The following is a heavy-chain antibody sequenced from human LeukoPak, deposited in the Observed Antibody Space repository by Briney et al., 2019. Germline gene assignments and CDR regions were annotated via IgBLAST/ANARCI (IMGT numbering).Heavy chain of an antibody. CDR1: GFTFDDYG. CDR2: INWNGGST. Sequence: PGGSLRLSCAASGFTFDDYGMSWVRQAPGKWLEWVSGINWNGGSTGYADSVKGRFTISRDNAKNSLYLQMNSLRAEDTALYYCARFLSSGWRHPGTDYWGQGTLVTVSS. V-gene: IGHV3-20*04. CDR3: ARFLSSGWRHPGTDY. J-gene: IGHJ4*02. D-gene: IGHD6-19*01.